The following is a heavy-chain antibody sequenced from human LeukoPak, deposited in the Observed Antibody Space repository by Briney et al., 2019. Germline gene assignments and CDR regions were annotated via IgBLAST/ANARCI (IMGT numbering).Heavy chain of an antibody. V-gene: IGHV3-23*01. D-gene: IGHD1-7*01. J-gene: IGHJ3*02. CDR3: AKDVAWNYGRHRAYDAFDI. CDR1: GFTFSSYA. Sequence: PGGSLRLSCAASGFTFSSYAMSWVRQAPGKWLEWVSAISGSGGSTYYADSVKGRFTISRDNSKNTLYLQMNSLRAEDTAVYYCAKDVAWNYGRHRAYDAFDIWGQGTMVTVSS. CDR2: ISGSGGST.